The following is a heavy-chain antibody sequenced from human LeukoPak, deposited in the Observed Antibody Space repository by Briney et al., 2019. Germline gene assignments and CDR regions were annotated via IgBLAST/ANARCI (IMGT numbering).Heavy chain of an antibody. D-gene: IGHD2-2*01. CDR2: IYYSGST. CDR1: GVTISSYY. Sequence: SETLSLTCTVSGVTISSYYWGWHRQRPGQGLEWIGYIYYSGSTNYIPSLKSRVTISVDTSKSQFSLELSSVTAAETAVFYCARHARPFDYWGQGILVTVSS. CDR3: ARHARPFDY. J-gene: IGHJ4*02. V-gene: IGHV4-59*01.